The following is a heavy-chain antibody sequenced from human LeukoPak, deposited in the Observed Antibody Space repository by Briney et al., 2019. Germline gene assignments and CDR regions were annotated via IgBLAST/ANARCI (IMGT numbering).Heavy chain of an antibody. Sequence: ASVKVSCKASGYTFTSYAMHWVRQAPGQRLEWMGWINAGNGSTKYSQKFQGRVTITRDTSASTAYMELSSLRSEDTAVYYCARSYCSGGSCYSFTDYWGQGTLVTVSS. J-gene: IGHJ4*02. D-gene: IGHD2-15*01. V-gene: IGHV1-3*01. CDR2: INAGNGST. CDR1: GYTFTSYA. CDR3: ARSYCSGGSCYSFTDY.